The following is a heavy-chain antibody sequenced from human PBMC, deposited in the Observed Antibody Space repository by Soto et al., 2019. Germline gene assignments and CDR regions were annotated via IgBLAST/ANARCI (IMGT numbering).Heavy chain of an antibody. V-gene: IGHV3-49*03. CDR2: IRSKADGGTT. D-gene: IGHD3-3*01. CDR3: TSYNAFWSGYYTGIPVGFDY. CDR1: GFTFGDYA. J-gene: IGHJ4*02. Sequence: GGSLRLSCTASGFTFGDYAMSWFRQAPGKGREWVGFIRSKADGGTTEYAASVKGRFTISRADSKTITYLQMNSLKTDDTAVYSCTSYNAFWSGYYTGIPVGFDYWGQGTLVTVSS.